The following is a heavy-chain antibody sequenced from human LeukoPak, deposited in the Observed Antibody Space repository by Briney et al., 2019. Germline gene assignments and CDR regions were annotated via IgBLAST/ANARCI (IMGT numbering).Heavy chain of an antibody. Sequence: LEWIGYIYYSGSTNYNPSLKSRVTTSVDTSKNQFSLKLSSVTAADTAVYYCARDESAAIIYWGQGTLVTVSS. D-gene: IGHD2-2*01. CDR2: IYYSGST. V-gene: IGHV4-59*01. CDR3: ARDESAAIIY. J-gene: IGHJ4*02.